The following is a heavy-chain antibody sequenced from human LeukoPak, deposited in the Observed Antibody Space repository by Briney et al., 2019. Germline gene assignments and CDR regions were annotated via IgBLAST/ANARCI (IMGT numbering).Heavy chain of an antibody. J-gene: IGHJ4*02. Sequence: SESLSLTCTVSGGSVSNSLYYWSWIRQPPGKGLEWIGYIYYNGDTNYNPSLKSRVIISIDTSSNQFSLRLNSMTAADTAVYYCARVLRAASWRSYDYWGQGSLVTVSS. V-gene: IGHV4-61*01. D-gene: IGHD5-18*01. CDR3: ARVLRAASWRSYDY. CDR2: IYYNGDT. CDR1: GGSVSNSLYY.